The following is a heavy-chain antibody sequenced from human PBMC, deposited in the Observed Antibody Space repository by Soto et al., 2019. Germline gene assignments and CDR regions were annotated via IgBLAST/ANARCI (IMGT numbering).Heavy chain of an antibody. J-gene: IGHJ5*02. CDR2: IYYSGKT. CDR1: GGSISSSDYY. D-gene: IGHD3-10*01. Sequence: SETLSLTCTVSGGSISSSDYYWGWIRQPPGKGLEWIGSIYYSGKTLYNPSLQSRVTISVDTSKNQFTLNLRSLTAADTAVYYRVRRYRLGSPNWFDPWGQGTLVTVSS. CDR3: VRRYRLGSPNWFDP. V-gene: IGHV4-39*01.